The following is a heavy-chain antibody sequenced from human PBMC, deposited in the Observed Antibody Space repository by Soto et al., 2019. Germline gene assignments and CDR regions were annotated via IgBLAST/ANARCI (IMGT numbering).Heavy chain of an antibody. D-gene: IGHD6-19*01. V-gene: IGHV3-23*01. CDR2: ISGSGGST. CDR1: GFTFSSYA. J-gene: IGHJ1*01. Sequence: EVELLESGGGIVQPGGSLRLSCAASGFTFSSYAMSWVRQAPGKGLEWVSAISGSGGSTYYADSVKGRFTISRDNSKNTLYLQINSLRAEDTAVYYCAKFPPYSSGQLDYFQHWGQGTLVTVSS. CDR3: AKFPPYSSGQLDYFQH.